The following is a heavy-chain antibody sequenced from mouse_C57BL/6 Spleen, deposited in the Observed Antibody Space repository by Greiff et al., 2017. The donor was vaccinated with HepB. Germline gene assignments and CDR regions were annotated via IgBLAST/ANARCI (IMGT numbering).Heavy chain of an antibody. CDR1: GFTFSSYA. Sequence: DVQLVESGGGLVKPGGSLKLSCAASGFTFSSYAMSWVRQTPEKRLEWVATISDGGSYTYYPDNVKGRFTISRDNAKNNLYLQMSHLKSEDTAMYYCARVYDYPLYYAMDYWGQGTSVTVSS. CDR2: ISDGGSYT. CDR3: ARVYDYPLYYAMDY. J-gene: IGHJ4*01. V-gene: IGHV5-4*01. D-gene: IGHD2-4*01.